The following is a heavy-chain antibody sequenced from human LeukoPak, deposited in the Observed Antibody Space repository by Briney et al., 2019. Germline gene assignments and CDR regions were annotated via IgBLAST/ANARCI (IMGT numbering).Heavy chain of an antibody. J-gene: IGHJ5*01. Sequence: SETLTLTCVVSDYSITSGDYWAWIRQPPGRGREWIGSIYNSVSTSRNPSLKSRVTMSVDPSKNQFSLNLRSVTAADTAVYYCARNMSTEGWFDSWGRGTLVTVSS. CDR3: ARNMSTEGWFDS. D-gene: IGHD5/OR15-5a*01. CDR2: IYNSVST. V-gene: IGHV4-38-2*01. CDR1: DYSITSGDY.